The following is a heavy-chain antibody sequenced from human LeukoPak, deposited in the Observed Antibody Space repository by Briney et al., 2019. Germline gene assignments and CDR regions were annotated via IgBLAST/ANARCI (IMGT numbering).Heavy chain of an antibody. CDR3: ARWLYSSGWAIDY. CDR1: GFTFSSYW. V-gene: IGHV3-7*01. D-gene: IGHD6-19*01. CDR2: IKQDGSEK. Sequence: GGSLRLSCAASGFTFSSYWMSWVRQAPGKGLEWVANIKQDGSEKYYVDSVKGRFTISRDNAKNSLYLQMNSLRDEDTAVYYCARWLYSSGWAIDYWGQGTLVTVSS. J-gene: IGHJ4*02.